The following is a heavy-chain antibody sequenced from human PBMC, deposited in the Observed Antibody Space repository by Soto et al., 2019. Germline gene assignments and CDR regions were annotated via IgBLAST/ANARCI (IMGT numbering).Heavy chain of an antibody. CDR1: GGTFSSYT. CDR3: ARDGSERALYYFDY. V-gene: IGHV1-69*08. CDR2: IIPILGIA. Sequence: QVQLVQSGAEVKKPGSSVKVSCKASGGTFSSYTISWVRQAPGQGLEWMGRIIPILGIANYAQKFQGRVTITADKSTSTAYMELSSLRSEDTAVYYCARDGSERALYYFDYWGQGTLVTVSS. J-gene: IGHJ4*02.